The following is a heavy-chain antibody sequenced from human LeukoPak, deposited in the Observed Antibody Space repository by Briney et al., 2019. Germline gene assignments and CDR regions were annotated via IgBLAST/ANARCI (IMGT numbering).Heavy chain of an antibody. Sequence: ASVKVSCKASGYTFTSYDINWVRQATGHGLEWMGWMNPNSGNTGYAQKFQGRVTMTRNTSISTAYMELSSLRSEDTAVYYCARGARPYQPNWFDPWGQGTLVTVSS. CDR1: GYTFTSYD. CDR2: MNPNSGNT. V-gene: IGHV1-8*01. J-gene: IGHJ5*02. CDR3: ARGARPYQPNWFDP. D-gene: IGHD2-2*01.